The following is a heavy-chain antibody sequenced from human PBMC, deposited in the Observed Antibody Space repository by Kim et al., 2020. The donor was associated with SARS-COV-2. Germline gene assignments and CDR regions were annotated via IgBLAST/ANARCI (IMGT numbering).Heavy chain of an antibody. J-gene: IGHJ4*02. CDR3: ARDDGSSGPFDY. V-gene: IGHV3-30*07. D-gene: IGHD5-12*01. CDR2: K. Sequence: KYMEDPVKGRVTISRNNSQNQLYLHMNSLRAEDTDVYYCARDDGSSGPFDYWGQGTLVTVSS.